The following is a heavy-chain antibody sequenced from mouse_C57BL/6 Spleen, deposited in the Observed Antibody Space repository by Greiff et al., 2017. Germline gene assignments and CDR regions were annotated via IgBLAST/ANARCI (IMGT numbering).Heavy chain of an antibody. D-gene: IGHD1-1*01. Sequence: QVHLPQPGAELVKPGASVKLSCKASGYTFTSYWMHWVKQRPGPGLEWIGMIHPNSGSTNYNEKFKSKATLTVDKSSSTAYMQLSSLTSEDSAVYYCARQGYGSSAYYVDYWGQGTTLTVSS. J-gene: IGHJ2*01. CDR3: ARQGYGSSAYYVDY. CDR1: GYTFTSYW. V-gene: IGHV1-64*01. CDR2: IHPNSGST.